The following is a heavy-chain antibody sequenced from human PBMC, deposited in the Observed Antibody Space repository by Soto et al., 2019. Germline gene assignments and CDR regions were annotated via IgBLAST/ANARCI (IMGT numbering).Heavy chain of an antibody. Sequence: PSETLSLTCSVSGGSISSYYWSWIRQSPGKGLEWIAYISYSGSTNYNPSLKSRVTISVDTSNNQFSLKLTSVTAADTAVYYCVRDGTKTLRDWFDPWGQGISVTVSS. CDR2: ISYSGST. CDR3: VRDGTKTLRDWFDP. J-gene: IGHJ5*02. D-gene: IGHD1-1*01. CDR1: GGSISSYY. V-gene: IGHV4-59*13.